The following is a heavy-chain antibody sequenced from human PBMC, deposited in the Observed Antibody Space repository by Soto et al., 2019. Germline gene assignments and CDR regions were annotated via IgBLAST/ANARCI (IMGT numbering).Heavy chain of an antibody. V-gene: IGHV1-8*01. CDR3: ARGPYSSGWYGSVYDY. CDR2: MNPNSGNT. D-gene: IGHD6-19*01. Sequence: QVQLVQSGAEVKKPGASVKVSCKASGYTFTSYDINWVRQATGQGLEWMGWMNPNSGNTGYAQKFQGKVTMTRNTSRRTAYLERSSRRSEDKAVYYCARGPYSSGWYGSVYDYWGQGNLVTVSS. CDR1: GYTFTSYD. J-gene: IGHJ4*02.